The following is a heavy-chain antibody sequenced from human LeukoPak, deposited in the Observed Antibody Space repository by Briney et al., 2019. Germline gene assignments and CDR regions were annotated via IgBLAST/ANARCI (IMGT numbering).Heavy chain of an antibody. V-gene: IGHV4-39*01. CDR2: IYYSGST. J-gene: IGHJ4*02. D-gene: IGHD6-19*01. Sequence: PSETLSLTCTVSGGSISSSSYYWGWIRQPPGKGLEWIGSIYYSGSTYYNPSLKSRVTISVDTSKNQFSLKLSSVTAADTAVYYCARHEQWLFWGWGQGTLVTVSS. CDR1: GGSISSSSYY. CDR3: ARHEQWLFWG.